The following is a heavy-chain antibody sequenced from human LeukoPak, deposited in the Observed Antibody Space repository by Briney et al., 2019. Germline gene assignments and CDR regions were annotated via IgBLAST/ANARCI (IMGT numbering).Heavy chain of an antibody. Sequence: AGGSLRLSCAASGFTFSNYWMNWARQAPGKGLEWVANIKEDGSEKIYVDSVKGRFTISRDNSKNSLYLQINNLRAEDTAVYYCTRNRGTDYWGQGTLVTVSS. D-gene: IGHD1-1*01. J-gene: IGHJ4*02. V-gene: IGHV3-7*01. CDR1: GFTFSNYW. CDR3: TRNRGTDY. CDR2: IKEDGSEK.